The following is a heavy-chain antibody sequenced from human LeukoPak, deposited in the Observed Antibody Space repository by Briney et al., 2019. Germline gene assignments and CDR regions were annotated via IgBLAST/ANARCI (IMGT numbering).Heavy chain of an antibody. Sequence: EGSLRLSCAASGFTFSSYWMHWVRQAPGKGLVWVSRINSDGSSTSYADSVKGRFTIPRDNAKNTLYLQMNSLRAEDTAVYYCARRFRYSGYEGFDYWGQGTLVTVSS. D-gene: IGHD5-12*01. CDR3: ARRFRYSGYEGFDY. CDR1: GFTFSSYW. J-gene: IGHJ4*02. V-gene: IGHV3-74*01. CDR2: INSDGSST.